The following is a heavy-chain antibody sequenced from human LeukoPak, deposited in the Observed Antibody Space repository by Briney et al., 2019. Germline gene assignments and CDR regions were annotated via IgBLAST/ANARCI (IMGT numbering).Heavy chain of an antibody. J-gene: IGHJ4*02. CDR1: GFSLSSHA. CDR2: IKRDGSEK. V-gene: IGHV3-7*01. CDR3: TRLSEMIRGPQVIYYFDY. Sequence: PGGSLRLSCAASGFSLSSHAMSWVRQAPGKGLEWVANIKRDGSEKYYVDPVKGRFTISRDNAKHSLYLQMNSLGAEDTAVYFCTRLSEMIRGPQVIYYFDYWGQGTLVTVSA. D-gene: IGHD3-10*01.